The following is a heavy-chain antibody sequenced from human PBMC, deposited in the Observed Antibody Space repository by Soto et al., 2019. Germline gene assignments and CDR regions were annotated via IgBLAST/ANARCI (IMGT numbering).Heavy chain of an antibody. D-gene: IGHD2-2*01. Sequence: ASEKVSCKASGYTFTSYDINWVRQATGQGLEWMGWMNPNSGNTGYAQKFQGRVTMTRNTSISTAYMELSSLRSEDTAVYYCARGFRSCSSTSCLYNFDYWGQGTLVTVSS. CDR2: MNPNSGNT. CDR1: GYTFTSYD. J-gene: IGHJ4*02. CDR3: ARGFRSCSSTSCLYNFDY. V-gene: IGHV1-8*01.